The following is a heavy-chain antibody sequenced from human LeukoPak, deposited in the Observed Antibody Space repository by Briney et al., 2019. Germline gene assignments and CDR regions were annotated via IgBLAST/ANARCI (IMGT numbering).Heavy chain of an antibody. CDR1: GFTVSSNY. J-gene: IGHJ3*02. CDR3: ARLGLYAFDI. D-gene: IGHD3-16*01. CDR2: INHSGST. V-gene: IGHV4-34*01. Sequence: PGGSLRLSCAASGFTVSSNYMSWIRQPPGKGLEWIGEINHSGSTNYNPSLKSRVTISVDTSKNQFSLKLSSVTAADTAVYYCARLGLYAFDIWGQGTMVTVSS.